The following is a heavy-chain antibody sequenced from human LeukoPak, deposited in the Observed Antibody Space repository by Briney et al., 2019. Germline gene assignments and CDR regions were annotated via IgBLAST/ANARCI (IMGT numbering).Heavy chain of an antibody. CDR3: AKNGEPHYYMDV. Sequence: PGGSLRLSCAASGFTVSSNYMSWVRQAPGKGLEWVSVIYSGGSTYYADSVKGRFTISRGNSRNTLYLQMNSLRAEDTAVYYCAKNGEPHYYMDVLGKGTTVTVSS. CDR2: IYSGGST. CDR1: GFTVSSNY. D-gene: IGHD1-14*01. V-gene: IGHV3-53*01. J-gene: IGHJ6*03.